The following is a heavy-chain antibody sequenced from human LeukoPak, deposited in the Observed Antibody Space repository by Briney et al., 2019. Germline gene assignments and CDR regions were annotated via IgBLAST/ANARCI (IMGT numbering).Heavy chain of an antibody. Sequence: GGSLRLSCAASGFTFSSYAMSWVRQAPGKGLEWVSAISGSGGSTYYADSVKGRFTISRDNSKNTLYLQMNSLRAEDTAVYYCAKDATGPGAKGLWSGYSSDAFDIWGQGTMVTVSS. CDR2: ISGSGGST. V-gene: IGHV3-23*01. CDR1: GFTFSSYA. CDR3: AKDATGPGAKGLWSGYSSDAFDI. D-gene: IGHD3-3*01. J-gene: IGHJ3*02.